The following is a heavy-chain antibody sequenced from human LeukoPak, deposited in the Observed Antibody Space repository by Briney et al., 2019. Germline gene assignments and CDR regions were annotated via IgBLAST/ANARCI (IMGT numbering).Heavy chain of an antibody. D-gene: IGHD6-25*01. J-gene: IGHJ5*02. CDR1: GFTFTDYS. Sequence: PGGSLRLSCAASGFTFTDYSMNWVRQAPGKGLEWVSYISGSSITKYYADSVGGRFTISRDNAKNSLYLQMNSLRAEDTAVYYCARDAMAATGDNWFDPWGQGTLVTVPS. V-gene: IGHV3-48*01. CDR3: ARDAMAATGDNWFDP. CDR2: ISGSSITK.